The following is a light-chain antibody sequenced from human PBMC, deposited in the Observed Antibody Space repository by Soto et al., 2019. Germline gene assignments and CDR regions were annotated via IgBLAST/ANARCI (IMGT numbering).Light chain of an antibody. CDR1: QSVSSY. Sequence: ENVLTQSAATLSLSPGERATLSCRASQSVSSYLAWYQQRPGQAPRLLIYDASNRATGVPARFSGSGSGTDFTLTISSLEPEDFAVYYCQQYGSSPTFGEGTRLEIK. CDR3: QQYGSSPT. V-gene: IGKV3-11*01. J-gene: IGKJ5*01. CDR2: DAS.